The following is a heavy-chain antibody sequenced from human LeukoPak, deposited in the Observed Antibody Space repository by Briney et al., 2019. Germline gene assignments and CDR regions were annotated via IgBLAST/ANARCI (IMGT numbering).Heavy chain of an antibody. Sequence: ASVKVSCKASGYTFTSYGISWVRQAPGQGLEWMGWISAYNGNTNYAQKLQGRVTMTTDTSTNTAYMGLRSLRSDDTAVYYCARDRPKATVTTFGFDYWGQGTLVTVSS. V-gene: IGHV1-18*01. CDR1: GYTFTSYG. CDR3: ARDRPKATVTTFGFDY. J-gene: IGHJ4*02. CDR2: ISAYNGNT. D-gene: IGHD4-17*01.